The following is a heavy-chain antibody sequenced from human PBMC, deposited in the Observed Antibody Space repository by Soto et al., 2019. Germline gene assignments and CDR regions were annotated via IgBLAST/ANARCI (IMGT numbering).Heavy chain of an antibody. J-gene: IGHJ4*02. V-gene: IGHV4-59*01. D-gene: IGHD2-2*01. CDR1: GGSISSDY. CDR3: ARSSTGVGEDY. CDR2: IYYSGST. Sequence: SETLSLTCTVSGGSISSDYWSWIRQPPGKGLEWIGYIYYSGSTNYNPSLKSRVTISVDTSKNKFSLKLSSVTAADTAVYYCARSSTGVGEDYWGQGILVTVSS.